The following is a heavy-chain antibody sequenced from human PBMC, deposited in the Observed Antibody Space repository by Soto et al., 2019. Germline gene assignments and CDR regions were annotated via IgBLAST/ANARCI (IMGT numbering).Heavy chain of an antibody. Sequence: PSETLSLTCTVSGGSISIYYWSWIRQPPGKGLEWIGYISYIGSTNYNPSLKSRVTISVDTSKNQFSLKLNSVTAADTAVYYCARLAVTEIYFDSWRQGALVTVS. V-gene: IGHV4-59*08. J-gene: IGHJ4*02. D-gene: IGHD6-19*01. CDR2: ISYIGST. CDR1: GGSISIYY. CDR3: ARLAVTEIYFDS.